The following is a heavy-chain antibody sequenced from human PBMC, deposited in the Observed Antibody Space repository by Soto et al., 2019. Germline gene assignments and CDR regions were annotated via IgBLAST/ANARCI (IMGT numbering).Heavy chain of an antibody. CDR1: GGTFSSYA. CDR3: ARAEYSTRYYYYGMDV. Sequence: SVKVSCKASGGTFSSYAISWVRQAPGQGLEWMGGIIPIFGTANYAQKFQGRVTITADKSTSTAYMELSSLRSEDTAVYYCARAEYSTRYYYYGMDVWGQGTAVTVSS. CDR2: IIPIFGTA. D-gene: IGHD6-6*01. J-gene: IGHJ6*02. V-gene: IGHV1-69*06.